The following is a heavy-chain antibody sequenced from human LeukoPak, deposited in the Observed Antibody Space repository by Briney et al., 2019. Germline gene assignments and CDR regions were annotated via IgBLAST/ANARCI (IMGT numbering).Heavy chain of an antibody. CDR3: ARAPYESSGYTSFQH. D-gene: IGHD3-22*01. CDR1: GYTFTSYG. CDR2: ISAYNGNT. Sequence: GASVKVSCKASGYTFTSYGISWVRQAPGQGLEWMGWISAYNGNTNYAQKFQGRVTMTRDTSTSTVYMELSSLRSEDTAVYYCARAPYESSGYTSFQHWGQGTLVTVSS. V-gene: IGHV1-18*01. J-gene: IGHJ1*01.